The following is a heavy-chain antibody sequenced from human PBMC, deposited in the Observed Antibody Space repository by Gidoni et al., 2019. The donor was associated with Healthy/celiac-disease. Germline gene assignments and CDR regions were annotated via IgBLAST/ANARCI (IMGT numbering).Heavy chain of an antibody. D-gene: IGHD6-19*01. CDR2: INSDGSST. J-gene: IGHJ3*02. CDR3: ARAVAASEAFDI. CDR1: GFTFSSSW. Sequence: EVQLVESGVGLVQPGGSLRLSCAASGFTFSSSWMHWVGQAPGKGLVWVSRINSDGSSTSYADSVKGRFTIARDNAKNTLYLQMNSLRAEDTAVYYCARAVAASEAFDIWGQGTMVTVSS. V-gene: IGHV3-74*01.